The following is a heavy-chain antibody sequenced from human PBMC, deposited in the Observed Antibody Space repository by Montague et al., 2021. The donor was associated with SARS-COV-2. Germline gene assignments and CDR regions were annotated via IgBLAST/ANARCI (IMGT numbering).Heavy chain of an antibody. CDR3: ARSRENYNILTGYPYYFDY. Sequence: SETLSLTCTVSGGSISRYYWNWIRQPPGKELEWIAYIYYSGSTNYNPSLKSRVTISVDTSKNQFSLKLSSVTAADTALYYCARSRENYNILTGYPYYFDYWGQGTLVTVSS. CDR2: IYYSGST. V-gene: IGHV4-59*01. D-gene: IGHD3-9*01. J-gene: IGHJ4*02. CDR1: GGSISRYY.